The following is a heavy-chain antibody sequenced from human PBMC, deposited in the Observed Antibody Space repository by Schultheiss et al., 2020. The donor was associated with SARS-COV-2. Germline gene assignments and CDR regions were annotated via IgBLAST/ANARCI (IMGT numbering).Heavy chain of an antibody. D-gene: IGHD1/OR15-1a*01. CDR2: IWYDGSNK. V-gene: IGHV3-33*01. CDR3: VRVVGYGNNAGEVGYAMDD. Sequence: GESLKISCAASGFTFSSYGMHWVRQAPGKGLEWVAVIWYDGSNKYYADSVKGRFTISRDNSKNTLYAQMNSLRPDDTAVYYCVRVVGYGNNAGEVGYAMDDWGQGTTVTVSS. J-gene: IGHJ6*02. CDR1: GFTFSSYG.